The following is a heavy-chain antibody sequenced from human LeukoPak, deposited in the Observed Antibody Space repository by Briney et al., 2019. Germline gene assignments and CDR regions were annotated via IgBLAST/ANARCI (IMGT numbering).Heavy chain of an antibody. Sequence: SETLSLTCAVYGGSFSGYYWSWICQPPGKGLEWIGEINHSGSTYYNASLKSRVTISIDTSKNQFSLKLTSVTAADTAVYYCARQTGSGLFILPGGQGTLVTVSS. CDR3: ARQTGSGLFILP. J-gene: IGHJ4*02. CDR1: GGSFSGYY. D-gene: IGHD3/OR15-3a*01. V-gene: IGHV4-34*01. CDR2: INHSGST.